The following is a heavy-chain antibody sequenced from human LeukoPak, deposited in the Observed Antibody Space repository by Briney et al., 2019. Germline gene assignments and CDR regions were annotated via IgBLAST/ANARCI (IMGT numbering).Heavy chain of an antibody. D-gene: IGHD4-17*01. J-gene: IGHJ4*02. CDR2: ISYDESNT. CDR3: ARDGDGDYVFSYYFDY. Sequence: AGSLTLTCAASGFTFSSYAMHWVRQAPGKGLEWVALISYDESNTFYADSVKGRFTISRDNSKNTLYLQMNSLRVEDTAVYYCARDGDGDYVFSYYFDYWGQGTLVTVSS. V-gene: IGHV3-30*04. CDR1: GFTFSSYA.